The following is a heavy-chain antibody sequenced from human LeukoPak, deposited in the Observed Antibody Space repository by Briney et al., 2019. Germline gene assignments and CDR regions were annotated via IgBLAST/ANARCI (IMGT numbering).Heavy chain of an antibody. CDR2: ISSSASTK. V-gene: IGHV3-48*03. CDR1: GFTFSSYE. CDR3: ARGAMAGPFDY. Sequence: GGSLTLSCAASGFTFSSYEMKWVPQARGKALEWGSYISSSASTKYYADSVKGRFTISRDNVKNSLYLQMNSLRAEDTAVYYCARGAMAGPFDYWGQGTLVIVSS. J-gene: IGHJ4*02. D-gene: IGHD5-18*01.